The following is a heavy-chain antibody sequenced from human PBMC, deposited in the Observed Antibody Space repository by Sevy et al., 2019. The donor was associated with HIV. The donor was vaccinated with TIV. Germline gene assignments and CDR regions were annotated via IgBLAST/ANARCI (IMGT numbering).Heavy chain of an antibody. CDR2: ITSYGKFM. CDR3: ARDRDPNYSGEVFDF. CDR1: GFTFKTYT. Sequence: GGSLRLSCVASGFTFKTYTLNWLRQAPGKAPEWVSSITSYGKFMYYTDSLKGRITISRDDATNSVFLQMVGLTAEDTAVYYSARDRDPNYSGEVFDFWGRGTLVTVSS. D-gene: IGHD3-10*01. J-gene: IGHJ4*02. V-gene: IGHV3-21*06.